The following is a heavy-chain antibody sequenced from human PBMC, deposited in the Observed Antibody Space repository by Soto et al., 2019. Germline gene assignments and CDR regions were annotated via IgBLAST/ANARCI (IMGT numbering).Heavy chain of an antibody. Sequence: GGSLRLSCAASGFTFSSYSMNWVRQAPGKGLEWVSSISSSSSYIYYADSVKGRFTISRDNAKNSLYLQMNSLRAEDTAVYYCARRPLTVVTPLDYSGQGTLVTVSS. CDR2: ISSSSSYI. D-gene: IGHD2-21*02. CDR3: ARRPLTVVTPLDY. J-gene: IGHJ4*02. V-gene: IGHV3-21*01. CDR1: GFTFSSYS.